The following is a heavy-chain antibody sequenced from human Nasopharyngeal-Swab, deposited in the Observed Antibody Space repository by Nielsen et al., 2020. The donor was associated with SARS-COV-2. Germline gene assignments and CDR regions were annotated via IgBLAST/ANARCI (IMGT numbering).Heavy chain of an antibody. V-gene: IGHV3-23*01. CDR3: AKDRRIKYDFWSGSRSDSFDI. D-gene: IGHD3-3*01. CDR2: ISGSGGST. CDR1: GFTFSSYA. J-gene: IGHJ3*02. Sequence: GASLQISCAASGFTFSSYAMSWVRQAPGKGLGWVSAISGSGGSTYYADSVKGRFTISRDNSKNTLYLQMNSLRAEDTAVYYCAKDRRIKYDFWSGSRSDSFDIWGQGTMVTVSS.